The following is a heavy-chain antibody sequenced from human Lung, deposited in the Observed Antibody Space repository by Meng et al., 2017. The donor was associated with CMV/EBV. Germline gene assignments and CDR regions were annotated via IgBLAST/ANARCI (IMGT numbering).Heavy chain of an antibody. J-gene: IGHJ4*02. V-gene: IGHV3-30*02. CDR3: AKDRGWELRLLVH. CDR1: GFTFSNYG. Sequence: GGSXRLXXAAGGFTFSNYGMHWVRQTPGKGLQWVAFIGHDGNKKFYTDSVRGRFTIDRDNSRNTLLLRMNSLRDEDTAVYYCAKDRGWELRLLVHWGQGALVTVSS. CDR2: IGHDGNKK. D-gene: IGHD1-26*01.